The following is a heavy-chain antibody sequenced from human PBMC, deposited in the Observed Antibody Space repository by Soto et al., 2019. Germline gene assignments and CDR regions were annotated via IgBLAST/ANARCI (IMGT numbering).Heavy chain of an antibody. J-gene: IGHJ6*02. CDR3: ASDMVRGVIPTLGMDV. D-gene: IGHD3-10*01. CDR1: GFTFSSYA. V-gene: IGHV3-30-3*01. CDR2: ISYDGSNK. Sequence: SLRLSCAASGFTFSSYAMHWVRQAPGKGLEWVAVISYDGSNKYYADSVKGRFTISRDNSKNTLYLQMNSLRAEDTAVYYCASDMVRGVIPTLGMDVWGQGTTVTVSS.